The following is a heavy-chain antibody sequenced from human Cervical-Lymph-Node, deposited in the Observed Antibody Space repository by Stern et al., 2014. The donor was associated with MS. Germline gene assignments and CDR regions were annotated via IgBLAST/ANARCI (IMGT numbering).Heavy chain of an antibody. V-gene: IGHV3-33*01. CDR3: ARDPTQIPYDSSVKYFPHFDN. CDR2: IWHDGSNE. CDR1: GFTFSHYA. J-gene: IGHJ4*02. Sequence: VQLVQSGGGVVQPGRSLRLSCAASGFTFSHYAMFWVRQAPGKGLEWVAVIWHDGSNEYYADSVEGRFTISRDNSKSKLYLEMNSLRADDTAVYYCARDPTQIPYDSSVKYFPHFDNWGQGTLVTVSS. D-gene: IGHD3-22*01.